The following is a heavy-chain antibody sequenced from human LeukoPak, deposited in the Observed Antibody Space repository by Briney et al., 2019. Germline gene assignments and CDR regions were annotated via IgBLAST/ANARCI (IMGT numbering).Heavy chain of an antibody. CDR1: GFTFSSDS. D-gene: IGHD3-22*01. CDR2: ISSSSSYI. J-gene: IGHJ4*02. CDR3: ARDERYDRSGYYHGGY. V-gene: IGHV3-21*01. Sequence: GGSLRLSCAASGFTFSSDSMNWVRQAPGKGLEWVSSISSSSSYIYYADSVKGRFTTSRDNAKNSLYLRINSLKAEDTAVYDCARDERYDRSGYYHGGYWGQGPRVTV.